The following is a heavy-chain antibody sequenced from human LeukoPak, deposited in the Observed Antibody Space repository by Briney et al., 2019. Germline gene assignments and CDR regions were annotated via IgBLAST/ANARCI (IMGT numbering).Heavy chain of an antibody. CDR2: INHSGST. J-gene: IGHJ5*02. CDR1: GGSFSGYY. V-gene: IGHV4-34*01. CDR3: ARAGPYDFWSGPAAVRPLNWFDP. D-gene: IGHD3-3*01. Sequence: SETLSLTCAVYGGSFSGYYWSWIRQPPGKGLEWIGEINHSGSTNYNPSLKSRVTISVDTSKNQFSLKLSSVTAADTAVYYCARAGPYDFWSGPAAVRPLNWFDPWGQGTLVTVSS.